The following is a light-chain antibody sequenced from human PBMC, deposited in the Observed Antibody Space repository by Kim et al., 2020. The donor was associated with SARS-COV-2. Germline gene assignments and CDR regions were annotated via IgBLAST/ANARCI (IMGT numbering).Light chain of an antibody. V-gene: IGKV3-20*01. J-gene: IGKJ3*01. CDR3: QQYGNSPFT. CDR2: GGS. Sequence: SPGERATPACRASQTLSSSYLAWYQQKPGQAPRLLIYGGSNRATGIPDRFRGSGSGTDFTLNISRLEPDDFAVYYCQQYGNSPFTFGPGTKVDIK. CDR1: QTLSSSY.